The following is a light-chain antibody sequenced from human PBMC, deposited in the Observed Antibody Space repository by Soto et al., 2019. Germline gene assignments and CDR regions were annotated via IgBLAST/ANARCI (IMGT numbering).Light chain of an antibody. J-gene: IGKJ5*01. CDR3: LQYHNLWA. V-gene: IGKV3-20*01. Sequence: EIVLTQSPGTLSLPPGERATLSCRASQSVSSSYLAWYQQKPGQAPRLLIYGASSRATGIPDRFSGSGSGTDFTLTISSLQSEDFAVYSCLQYHNLWAFGQGTRLEIK. CDR1: QSVSSSY. CDR2: GAS.